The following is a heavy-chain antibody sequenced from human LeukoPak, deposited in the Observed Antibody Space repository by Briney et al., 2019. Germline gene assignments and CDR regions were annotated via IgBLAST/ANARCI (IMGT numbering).Heavy chain of an antibody. CDR1: GDSISSGDYY. CDR3: ARVVWDYYYMDV. J-gene: IGHJ6*03. CDR2: IYYSGSS. Sequence: PSETLSLTCTVSGDSISSGDYYWRWIRQPPGKGLEWIGYIYYSGSSYYNPSLKSRVTISVDTSKNQFSLKLNSVTAADTAVYYCARVVWDYYYMDVWGKGTTVTVSS. V-gene: IGHV4-30-4*08. D-gene: IGHD6-6*01.